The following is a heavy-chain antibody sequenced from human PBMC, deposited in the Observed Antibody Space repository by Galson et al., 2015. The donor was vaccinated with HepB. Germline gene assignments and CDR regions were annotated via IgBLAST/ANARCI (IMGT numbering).Heavy chain of an antibody. D-gene: IGHD2-2*01. J-gene: IGHJ6*03. V-gene: IGHV1-69*13. CDR2: IIPIFGTA. CDR3: ARVPGYCSSTSCYGDYYYYYMDV. CDR1: GGTFSSYA. Sequence: SVKVSCKASGGTFSSYAISWVRQAPGQGLEWMGGIIPIFGTANYAQKFQGRVTITADESTSTAYMELSSLRSEDTAVYYCARVPGYCSSTSCYGDYYYYYMDVWGKGTTVTVSS.